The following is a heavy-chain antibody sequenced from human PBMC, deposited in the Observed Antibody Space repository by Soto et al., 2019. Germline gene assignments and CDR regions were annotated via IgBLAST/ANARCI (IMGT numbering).Heavy chain of an antibody. D-gene: IGHD3-22*01. CDR3: AKEDPYDTSGYYHRFDY. CDR1: GFTFSSYG. CDR2: IWYDGSNK. Sequence: PGGSLRLSCAAPGFTFSSYGMHWVRQSPGKGLEWVAVIWYDGSNKYYADSVKGRFTISRDNSKSTLYLQMNSLRVEDTAVYYCAKEDPYDTSGYYHRFDYWGQGTQVTVSS. J-gene: IGHJ4*02. V-gene: IGHV3-33*06.